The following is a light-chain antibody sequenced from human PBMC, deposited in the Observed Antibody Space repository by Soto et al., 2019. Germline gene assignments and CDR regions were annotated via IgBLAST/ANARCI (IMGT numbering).Light chain of an antibody. CDR1: QVVTRNS. J-gene: IGKJ4*01. CDR3: HQYATSPT. V-gene: IGKV3-20*01. Sequence: EIVLTQSPDALYLSKGERVTLSCRASQVVTRNSLAWYQHRRGQTPRLLIYGASFRAIGTPDRFSGSGSGTDFTLTISDLEPEDFAVYFCHQYATSPTFGGGTKVDIK. CDR2: GAS.